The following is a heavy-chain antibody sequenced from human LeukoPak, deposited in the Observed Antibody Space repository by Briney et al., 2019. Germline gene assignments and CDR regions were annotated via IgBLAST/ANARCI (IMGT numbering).Heavy chain of an antibody. D-gene: IGHD3-16*01. CDR1: GFTFSSNW. CDR2: IQPDGSEQ. Sequence: PGGSLRLSCAASGFTFSSNWMSWVRQAPGKGLEWVGNIQPDGSEQYPVDSVKGRFTISRDNARNSLFLQMNSLRVEDTAVYYCASQSYARFDPWGQGTLVTVSS. CDR3: ASQSYARFDP. V-gene: IGHV3-7*01. J-gene: IGHJ5*02.